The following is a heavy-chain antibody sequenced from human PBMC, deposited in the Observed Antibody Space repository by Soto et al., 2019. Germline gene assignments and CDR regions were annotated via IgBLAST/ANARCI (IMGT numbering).Heavy chain of an antibody. CDR2: ISYDGSNK. J-gene: IGHJ6*02. V-gene: IGHV3-30*18. D-gene: IGHD1-26*01. CDR1: GFAFSSYG. CDR3: AKGGVLLTYYYYYGMDV. Sequence: QVQLVESGGGVVQPGRSLRLSCAASGFAFSSYGMHWVRQAPGKGLEWVAVISYDGSNKYYADSVKGRFTISRDHSKNTLYLQMNSLRAEDTAVYYCAKGGVLLTYYYYYGMDVWGQGTTDTVSS.